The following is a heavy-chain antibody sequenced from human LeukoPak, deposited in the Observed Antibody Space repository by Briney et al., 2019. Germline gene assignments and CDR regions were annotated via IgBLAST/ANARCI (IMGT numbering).Heavy chain of an antibody. CDR2: IWHDGSHE. CDR1: GFSFNSYG. D-gene: IGHD4-17*01. CDR3: AKDATEYGDSHFDW. V-gene: IGHV3-33*06. Sequence: PGRSLRLSCSASGFSFNSYGMHWVRQAPGKGLEWLAVIWHDGSHEYYADSEKGRFTISRDNSRNTVYLEMNSLRVEDTAVYYCAKDATEYGDSHFDWWGQGTLVTVSS. J-gene: IGHJ4*02.